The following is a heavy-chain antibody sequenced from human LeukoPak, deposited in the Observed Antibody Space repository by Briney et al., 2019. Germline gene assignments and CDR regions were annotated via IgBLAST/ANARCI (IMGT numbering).Heavy chain of an antibody. CDR1: GGSISSYY. Sequence: SETLSLTCTVSGGSISSYYWSWIRQPPGKGLEWIGYIYYSGSTNYDPSLKSRVTISVDTSKNQFSLKLSSVTAADTAVYYCARGIAAAELDFDYWGQGTLVTVSS. D-gene: IGHD6-13*01. J-gene: IGHJ4*02. CDR3: ARGIAAAELDFDY. CDR2: IYYSGST. V-gene: IGHV4-59*01.